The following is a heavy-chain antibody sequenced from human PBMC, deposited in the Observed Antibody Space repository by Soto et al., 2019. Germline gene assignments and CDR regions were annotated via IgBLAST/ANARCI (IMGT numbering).Heavy chain of an antibody. CDR3: VRARGYYGMDV. Sequence: ACWCLRLSCAACGVTFNNCWMQWFRQPPGKGLVWVALISSDGITISYADSVKGRFTISRDNAKNTLYLQMNSLRAEDTAMYYCVRARGYYGMDVWGQGTAVTVSS. V-gene: IGHV3-74*01. CDR2: ISSDGITI. CDR1: GVTFNNCW. J-gene: IGHJ6*02.